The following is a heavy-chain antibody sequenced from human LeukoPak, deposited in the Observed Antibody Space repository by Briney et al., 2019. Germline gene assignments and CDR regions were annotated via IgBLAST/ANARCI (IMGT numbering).Heavy chain of an antibody. CDR1: GYTFTNYD. V-gene: IGHV1-8*01. J-gene: IGHJ1*01. Sequence: ASVKVSCKASGYTFTNYDINWVRQAPGQGLEWIGWMNPNPNGSNTGYAQKFQGRVILTSNTSITTAYMELSNLSSEDTAVYYCTRGVAEWLVRAFASWGQGTLVTVSS. CDR2: MNPNPNGSNT. CDR3: TRGVAEWLVRAFAS. D-gene: IGHD6-19*01.